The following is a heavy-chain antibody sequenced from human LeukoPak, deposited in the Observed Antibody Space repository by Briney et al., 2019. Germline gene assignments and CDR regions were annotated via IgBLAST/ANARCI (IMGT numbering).Heavy chain of an antibody. D-gene: IGHD3-10*01. CDR1: GFTFTNYW. CDR2: IKQDRSEK. CDR3: ARTTYYYGSGSRPFLY. V-gene: IGHV3-7*01. J-gene: IGHJ4*02. Sequence: GGSLRLSCAASGFTFTNYWMSWVRQAPGKGLELVANIKQDRSEKYYVDSVKGRFTISRDNAKNSLYLQMNSLRAEDTAVYYCARTTYYYGSGSRPFLYWGQGTLVTVSS.